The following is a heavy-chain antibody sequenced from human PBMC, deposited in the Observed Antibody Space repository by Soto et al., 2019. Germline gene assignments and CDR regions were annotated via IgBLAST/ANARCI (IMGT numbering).Heavy chain of an antibody. CDR3: AKDSYGSGLDWFYS. D-gene: IGHD3-10*01. J-gene: IGHJ5*01. CDR2: ISGGGTNT. Sequence: GGSLRLSCAASGFTFSNHAMNWVRQAPGKGLEWVSTISGGGTNTYYADSVKGRFTISRDNSKNTLYLQLNSLRAEDAAVYYCAKDSYGSGLDWFYSWGQGTRVPVSS. V-gene: IGHV3-23*01. CDR1: GFTFSNHA.